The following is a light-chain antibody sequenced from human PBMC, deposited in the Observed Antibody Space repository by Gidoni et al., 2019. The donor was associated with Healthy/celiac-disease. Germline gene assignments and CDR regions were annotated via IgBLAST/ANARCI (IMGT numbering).Light chain of an antibody. J-gene: IGKJ4*02. CDR3: QQRYSTPPT. V-gene: IGKV1-39*01. CDR2: AAS. CDR1: QSISSY. Sequence: DIQITQSPSSLSASVGDRVTITCRASQSISSYLNWYQQKPGKAATLLIYAASSLQSGVPSRCSGSGAGTDVTITISSMQPEDFATYYCQQRYSTPPTFGGGTKVEIK.